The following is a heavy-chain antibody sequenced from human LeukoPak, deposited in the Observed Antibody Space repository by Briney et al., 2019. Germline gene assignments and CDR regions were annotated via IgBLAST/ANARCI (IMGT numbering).Heavy chain of an antibody. CDR2: IWNDGSNK. D-gene: IGHD6-19*01. CDR3: ARGGVAVANDY. Sequence: TGGSLRLSCAASGFTFSSYGMHWIRQAPGKGLEWVAVIWNDGSNKYYADSVKGRFTISRDNSKNTLYLQMNSLRAEDTAVYYCARGGVAVANDYWGQGTLVTVSS. CDR1: GFTFSSYG. V-gene: IGHV3-33*01. J-gene: IGHJ4*02.